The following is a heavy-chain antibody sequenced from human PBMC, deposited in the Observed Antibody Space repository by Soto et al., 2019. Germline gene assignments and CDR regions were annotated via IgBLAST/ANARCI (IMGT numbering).Heavy chain of an antibody. V-gene: IGHV1-69*13. Sequence: SVKVSCKASGGTFSSYAISWVRQAPGQGLEWMGGIIPIFGTANYAQKFQGRVTITADESTSTAYMELSSLRSEDTAVYYCARLFSSRNHGYSYGAVDYWGQGTLVTVSS. D-gene: IGHD5-18*01. CDR3: ARLFSSRNHGYSYGAVDY. CDR1: GGTFSSYA. J-gene: IGHJ4*02. CDR2: IIPIFGTA.